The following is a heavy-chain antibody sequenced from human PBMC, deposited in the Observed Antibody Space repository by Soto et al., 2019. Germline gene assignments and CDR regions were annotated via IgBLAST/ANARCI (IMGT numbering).Heavy chain of an antibody. D-gene: IGHD3-10*01. Sequence: GGSLRLSCAASGFTFSNAWMNWVRQAPGKGLEWVGRIKSKTDGGTTDYAAPVKGRFTISRDDSNNTLYLQMNSLKTEDTAVYYCTTDQLVLGLWFGDSLWPDYWGQGTLVTVSS. CDR3: TTDQLVLGLWFGDSLWPDY. CDR2: IKSKTDGGTT. V-gene: IGHV3-15*07. J-gene: IGHJ4*02. CDR1: GFTFSNAW.